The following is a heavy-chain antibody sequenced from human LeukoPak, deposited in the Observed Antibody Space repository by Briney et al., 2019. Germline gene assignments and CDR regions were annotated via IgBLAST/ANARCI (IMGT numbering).Heavy chain of an antibody. Sequence: AGGSLRLSCAASGFAFSSYAMSWVRQAPGKGLEWVPAISASGGSTYYADSVKGRFTISRDNSHSTLYLQMNSLRAEDTAVFYCAKVGGVGEERERFYFDSWGQGTLITVSS. V-gene: IGHV3-23*01. CDR2: ISASGGST. J-gene: IGHJ4*02. CDR1: GFAFSSYA. CDR3: AKVGGVGEERERFYFDS. D-gene: IGHD3-10*01.